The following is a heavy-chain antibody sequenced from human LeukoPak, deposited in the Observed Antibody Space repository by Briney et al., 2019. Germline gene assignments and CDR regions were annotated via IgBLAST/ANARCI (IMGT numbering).Heavy chain of an antibody. Sequence: ASVKVSCKASGGTFSSYAISWVRQAPGQGLEWMGRIIPILGIANYAQKFQGRVTITADKSTSTAYMELSSLRSEDTAVYYCARDVGSTVTTPGGGYWGQGTLVTVSS. CDR2: IIPILGIA. J-gene: IGHJ4*02. D-gene: IGHD4-17*01. CDR1: GGTFSSYA. V-gene: IGHV1-69*04. CDR3: ARDVGSTVTTPGGGY.